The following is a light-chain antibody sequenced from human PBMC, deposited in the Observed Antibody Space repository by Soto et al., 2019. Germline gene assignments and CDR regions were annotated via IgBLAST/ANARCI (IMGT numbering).Light chain of an antibody. Sequence: QSVLTQSPSASATPGQRVTISCSGSRSNIGTYAVNWYQQLPGTAPTLLIFRNHQRPSGVPDRFSGSKSGTSASLAISGPQSEDEADYYCAAWDDRLRAVVFGGGTKLTVL. J-gene: IGLJ2*01. CDR3: AAWDDRLRAVV. CDR2: RNH. CDR1: RSNIGTYA. V-gene: IGLV1-44*01.